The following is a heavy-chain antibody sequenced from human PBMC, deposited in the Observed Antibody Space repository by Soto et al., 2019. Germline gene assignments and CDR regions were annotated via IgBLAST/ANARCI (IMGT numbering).Heavy chain of an antibody. Sequence: PGGSLRLSCAASGFTFSSYGMHWVRQAPGKGLEWVAVIWYDGSNKYYADSVKGRFTISRDNSKNTLYLQMNSLRAEDTAVYYCARDTGYSSGWRNWFDPWGQGTLVTVPQ. V-gene: IGHV3-33*01. J-gene: IGHJ5*02. CDR2: IWYDGSNK. CDR1: GFTFSSYG. CDR3: ARDTGYSSGWRNWFDP. D-gene: IGHD6-19*01.